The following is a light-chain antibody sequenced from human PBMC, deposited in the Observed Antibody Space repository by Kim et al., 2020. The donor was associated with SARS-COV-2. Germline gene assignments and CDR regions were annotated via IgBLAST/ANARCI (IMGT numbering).Light chain of an antibody. Sequence: TSTGERVTTTCRASQGIGSYLAWYQQKPGKAPKLLIYAASTLQSGVPSRFSGSGSGTDFTLTISCLQSEDFATYYCQQYYSYPWTFGQGTKVDIK. CDR2: AAS. CDR1: QGIGSY. V-gene: IGKV1-8*01. J-gene: IGKJ1*01. CDR3: QQYYSYPWT.